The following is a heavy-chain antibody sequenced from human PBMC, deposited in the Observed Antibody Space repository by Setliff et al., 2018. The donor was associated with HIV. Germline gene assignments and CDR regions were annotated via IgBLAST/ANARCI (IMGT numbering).Heavy chain of an antibody. CDR3: ARVVVVIGSQDYFDY. CDR1: GLSISSNY. J-gene: IGHJ4*02. D-gene: IGHD2-21*01. CDR2: IYSGGDA. V-gene: IGHV3-66*02. Sequence: LRLSCAASGLSISSNYMSWVRQAPGKGLEWVSIIYSGGDAYYSDSLKGRFTISRDNSRNTLYLQMSSLRADDTAVYYCARVVVVIGSQDYFDYWGQGMLVTVSS.